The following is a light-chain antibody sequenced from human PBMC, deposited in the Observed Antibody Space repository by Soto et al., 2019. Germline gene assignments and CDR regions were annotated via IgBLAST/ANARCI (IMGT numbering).Light chain of an antibody. CDR1: ISHIESSNL. J-gene: IGLJ1*01. CDR2: EGN. Sequence: QSLLTQPASVSGSPGQSITISCTASISHIESSNLVSWYQHHSGKAPKLIIYEGNKRPSGVSNRFSGSKSGKTASLTISGLQAEDEGTYYCCSYAGSSPLYVFGTGTKVTVL. CDR3: CSYAGSSPLYV. V-gene: IGLV2-23*01.